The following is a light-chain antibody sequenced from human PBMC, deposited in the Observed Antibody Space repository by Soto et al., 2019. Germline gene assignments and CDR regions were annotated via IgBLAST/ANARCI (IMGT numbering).Light chain of an antibody. V-gene: IGKV1-33*01. CDR2: DAS. J-gene: IGKJ2*01. CDR1: QDIRNY. CDR3: QQYDSIPYS. Sequence: DIQLTQSPSSLSASVGDRVTITCQATQDIRNYLSWYQQKPGKPSKLLIYDASNLKTGVPSRLSEREAGTHFTYTITSLQPEDIATCSCQQYDSIPYSFGQGTKLEIK.